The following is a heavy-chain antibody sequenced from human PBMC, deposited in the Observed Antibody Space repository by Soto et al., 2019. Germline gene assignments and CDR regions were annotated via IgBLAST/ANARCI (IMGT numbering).Heavy chain of an antibody. J-gene: IGHJ5*02. V-gene: IGHV1-8*01. CDR1: GYTFTSYD. CDR2: MNPNSGNT. CDR3: ARKPLKSFNPKFDP. Sequence: QVQLVQSGAEVKKPGASVKVSCKASGYTFTSYDINWVRQATGQGLEWMGWMNPNSGNTGYAQKFQGRVTMTRNTSISTAYMELSSLRSEDTAVYYCARKPLKSFNPKFDPWGQGTLVTVSS.